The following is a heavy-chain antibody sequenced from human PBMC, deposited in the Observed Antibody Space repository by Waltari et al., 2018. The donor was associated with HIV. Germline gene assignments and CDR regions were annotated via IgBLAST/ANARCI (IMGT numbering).Heavy chain of an antibody. CDR3: ARVFCSGGSCYGDGRYGMDV. D-gene: IGHD2-15*01. CDR1: GGSISSGSYY. V-gene: IGHV4-61*02. CDR2: IYPSGST. Sequence: QVQLQESGPGLVKPLQTLSLTCTVSGGSISSGSYYWNWIRQPAGKGLEWIGRIYPSGSTNYNPSLMSRVTISVDTSKNQFSLKLGSVTAADTAVYYCARVFCSGGSCYGDGRYGMDVWGQGTTVTVSS. J-gene: IGHJ6*02.